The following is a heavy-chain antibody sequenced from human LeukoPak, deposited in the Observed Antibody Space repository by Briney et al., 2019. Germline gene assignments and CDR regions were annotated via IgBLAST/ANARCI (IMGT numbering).Heavy chain of an antibody. J-gene: IGHJ3*01. CDR2: IYSSGTT. CDR1: GGSISSYY. Sequence: PSETLSLTCTVSGGSISSYYWSWIRQPPGKGLEWIGYIYSSGTTNYNPSLKSRVTISIDTSQMQFSLGLTSVTAADTGVYYCARSVVTYYGSKNSMWPDAFDFWGQGTTVTVPS. D-gene: IGHD3-10*01. CDR3: ARSVVTYYGSKNSMWPDAFDF. V-gene: IGHV4-4*09.